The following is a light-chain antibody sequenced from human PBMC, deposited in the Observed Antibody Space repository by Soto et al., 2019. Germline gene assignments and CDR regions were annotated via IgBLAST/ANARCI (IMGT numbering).Light chain of an antibody. CDR3: QQYNNWPWT. J-gene: IGKJ1*01. Sequence: EIVMTQSPATLSVSPGERATLSCRASQSVSSNLAWYQQKPGQAPRLLTYGASTRATGIPARFSGSGSGTEFTLTISSLQSEDFAVYYCQQYNNWPWTLGQGTSGYQT. V-gene: IGKV3-15*01. CDR1: QSVSSN. CDR2: GAS.